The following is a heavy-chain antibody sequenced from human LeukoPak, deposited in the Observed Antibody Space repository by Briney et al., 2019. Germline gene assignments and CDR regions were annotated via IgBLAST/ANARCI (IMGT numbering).Heavy chain of an antibody. CDR2: ISWNSGSI. D-gene: IGHD5-18*01. CDR3: AKAPGYIYGYGLDY. V-gene: IGHV3-9*01. Sequence: GGSLRLSCAASGFTFDDYAMHWVRQAPGKGLEWVSGISWNSGSIGYADSVKGRFTISRDNAKNSLYLQMNSLRAEDTALYYCAKAPGYIYGYGLDYWAREPWSPSPQ. J-gene: IGHJ4*02. CDR1: GFTFDDYA.